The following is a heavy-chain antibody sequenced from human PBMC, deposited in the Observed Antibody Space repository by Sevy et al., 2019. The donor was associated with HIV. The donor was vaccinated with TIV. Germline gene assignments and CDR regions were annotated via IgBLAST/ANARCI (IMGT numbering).Heavy chain of an antibody. V-gene: IGHV4-59*11. Sequence: SETLSLTCTVSGGSINTHYWSWIRHSPGKGLEWIGYIYYSGSTNYNPSLKSRVTISLDTTNNQCSLRVTSVTAADTAVYYCARYTSSSYWFFDLWGRGTQVTVSS. CDR3: ARYTSSSYWFFDL. D-gene: IGHD6-6*01. J-gene: IGHJ2*01. CDR2: IYYSGST. CDR1: GGSINTHY.